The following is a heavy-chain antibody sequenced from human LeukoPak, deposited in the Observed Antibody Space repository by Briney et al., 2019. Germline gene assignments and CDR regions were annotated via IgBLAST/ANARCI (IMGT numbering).Heavy chain of an antibody. V-gene: IGHV1-2*02. J-gene: IGHJ4*02. CDR3: ARDNCSGGSCYGYFDY. Sequence: ASVKVSCKASGYTFTGYYMHWVRQAPGQGLEWMGWITPNSGGTNYAQKFQGRVTMTRDTSISTAYMELSRLRSDDTAVYYCARDNCSGGSCYGYFDYWGQGTLVTVSS. CDR1: GYTFTGYY. D-gene: IGHD2-15*01. CDR2: ITPNSGGT.